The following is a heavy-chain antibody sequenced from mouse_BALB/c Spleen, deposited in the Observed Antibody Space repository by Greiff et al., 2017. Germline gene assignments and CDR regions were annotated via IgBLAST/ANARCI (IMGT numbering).Heavy chain of an antibody. CDR2: IWAGGST. CDR3: ARYYYGYAMDY. CDR1: GFSLTSYG. V-gene: IGHV2-9*02. Sequence: VQLQQSGPGLVAPSQSLSITCTVSGFSLTSYGVHWVRQPPGKGLEWLGVIWAGGSTNYNSALMSRLSISKDNAKSQVFLKMNSLQTDDTAMYYCARYYYGYAMDYWGQGTSVTVSS. J-gene: IGHJ4*01. D-gene: IGHD1-1*01.